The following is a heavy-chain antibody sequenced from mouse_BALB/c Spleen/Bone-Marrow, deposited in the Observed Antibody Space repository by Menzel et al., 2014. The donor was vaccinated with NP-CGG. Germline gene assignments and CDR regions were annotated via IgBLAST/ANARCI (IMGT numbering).Heavy chain of an antibody. J-gene: IGHJ4*01. Sequence: QVQLQQSGPELVKPGASVKMSCKASGYTFTDYVISWVKQRTGQGLEWIGEIYPGSGSTYYNEKFKGKATVTEDKSSNTAYMQLSSLTSEDSAVYFCARDYYGSSGAMDYWGQGTSVTVSS. V-gene: IGHV1-77*01. CDR3: ARDYYGSSGAMDY. CDR1: GYTFTDYV. CDR2: IYPGSGST. D-gene: IGHD1-1*01.